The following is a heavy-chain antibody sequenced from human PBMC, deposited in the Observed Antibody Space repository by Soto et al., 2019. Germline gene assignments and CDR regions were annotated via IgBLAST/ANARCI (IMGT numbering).Heavy chain of an antibody. CDR2: INHSGST. CDR3: ARGSTVTTFDY. D-gene: IGHD4-17*01. J-gene: IGHJ4*02. Sequence: SETLSLTCAVYGGSFSGYYWSWIRQPPGKGLEWIGEINHSGSTNYNPSLKSRVTISVDTSKNQFSLKLSSVTAADTAVYYCARGSTVTTFDYWGQGTLVTVSS. V-gene: IGHV4-34*01. CDR1: GGSFSGYY.